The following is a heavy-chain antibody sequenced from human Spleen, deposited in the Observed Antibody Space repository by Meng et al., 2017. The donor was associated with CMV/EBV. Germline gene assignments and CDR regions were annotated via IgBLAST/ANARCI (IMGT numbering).Heavy chain of an antibody. J-gene: IGHJ4*02. D-gene: IGHD4-17*01. CDR2: IYTSGST. Sequence: GQCKGSGPGLVKPSETLSLTCTVSGGSISSYYWSWIRQPAGKGLEWIGRIYTSGSTNYNPSLKSRVTMSVDTSKNQFSLKLSSVTAADTAVYYCARGGMTTVTTGRYFDYWGQGTLVTVSS. CDR1: GGSISSYY. CDR3: ARGGMTTVTTGRYFDY. V-gene: IGHV4-4*07.